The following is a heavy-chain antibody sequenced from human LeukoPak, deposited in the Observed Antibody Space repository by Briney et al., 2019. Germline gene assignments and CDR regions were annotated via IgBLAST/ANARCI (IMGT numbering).Heavy chain of an antibody. CDR3: ATQKVVGGRYYYYYMDV. D-gene: IGHD2-15*01. CDR2: YNPNNGGT. Sequence: ASVKVSCKASGYTFTGYYMHWVRQAPGQGLEWMGWYNPNNGGTNYAQKFRGRVTMTRDTSISTDYMELSRLRADDTAMYYCATQKVVGGRYYYYYMDVWGKGTTVTVSS. V-gene: IGHV1-2*02. J-gene: IGHJ6*03. CDR1: GYTFTGYY.